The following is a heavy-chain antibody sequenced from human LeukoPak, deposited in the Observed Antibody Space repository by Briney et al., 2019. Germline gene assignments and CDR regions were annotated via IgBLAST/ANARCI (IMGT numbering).Heavy chain of an antibody. D-gene: IGHD3-22*01. Sequence: SVKVSCKASGYTFTGYYMHWVRQAPGQGLEWMGGIIPIFGTANYAQKFQGRVTITTDESTSTAYMELSSLRSEDTAVYYCARDREGYYDSSGYLEIDYWGQGTLVTVSS. CDR1: GYTFTGYY. J-gene: IGHJ4*02. CDR3: ARDREGYYDSSGYLEIDY. CDR2: IIPIFGTA. V-gene: IGHV1-69*05.